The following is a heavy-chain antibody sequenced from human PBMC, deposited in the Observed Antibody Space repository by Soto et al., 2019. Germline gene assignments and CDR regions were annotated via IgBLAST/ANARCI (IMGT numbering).Heavy chain of an antibody. CDR1: GFTFSIYA. D-gene: IGHD4-17*01. J-gene: IGHJ4*02. CDR3: ARDGHGDYEGAFDY. Sequence: EVQLVESGGGLVQPGGSLRLSCAAPGFTFSIYAMHWVRQAPGKGLEYVSAISNYGGSTYYASSVKGRFTISRDNSKNTLFLQMGSLRPEDMAVYYCARDGHGDYEGAFDYWGQGTLVTVSS. V-gene: IGHV3-64*01. CDR2: ISNYGGST.